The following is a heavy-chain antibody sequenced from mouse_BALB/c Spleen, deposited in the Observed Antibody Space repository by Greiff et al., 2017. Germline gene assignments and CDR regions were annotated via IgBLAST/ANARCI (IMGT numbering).Heavy chain of an antibody. CDR3: ARYDYDAMDY. J-gene: IGHJ4*01. V-gene: IGHV14-3*02. CDR2: IDPANGNT. Sequence: VQLQQSGAELVKPGASVKLSCTASGFNIKDTYMHWVKQRPEQGLEWIGRIDPANGNTKYDPKFQGKATITAYTSSNTAYLQLSSLTSEDTAVYYCARYDYDAMDYWGQGTSVTVSS. CDR1: GFNIKDTY.